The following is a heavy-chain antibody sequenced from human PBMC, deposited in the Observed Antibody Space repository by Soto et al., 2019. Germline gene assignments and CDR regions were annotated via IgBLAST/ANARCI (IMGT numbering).Heavy chain of an antibody. CDR1: GFTFSSYS. CDR3: ARVGDEGGYYYYYGMDV. CDR2: ISSSSSYI. Sequence: GGSLRLSCAASGFTFSSYSMNWVRQSPGKGLEWVSSISSSSSYIYYADSVKGRFTISRDNAKNSLYLQMNSLRAEDTVVYYCARVGDEGGYYYYYGMDVWGQGTTVTVSS. D-gene: IGHD1-26*01. J-gene: IGHJ6*02. V-gene: IGHV3-21*01.